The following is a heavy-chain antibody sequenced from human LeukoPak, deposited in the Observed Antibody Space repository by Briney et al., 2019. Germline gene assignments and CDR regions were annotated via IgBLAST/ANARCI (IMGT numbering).Heavy chain of an antibody. J-gene: IGHJ4*02. CDR2: ISSNGGST. Sequence: PGGSLRLSCSASGFTFSSYAMHWVRQAPGKGLEYVSAISSNGGSTYYADSVKGRFTISRDNSKNTLYLQMSSLRAESTAVYYCVGIAFKHYFDYWGQGTLVTVSS. D-gene: IGHD2-21*01. V-gene: IGHV3-64D*06. CDR1: GFTFSSYA. CDR3: VGIAFKHYFDY.